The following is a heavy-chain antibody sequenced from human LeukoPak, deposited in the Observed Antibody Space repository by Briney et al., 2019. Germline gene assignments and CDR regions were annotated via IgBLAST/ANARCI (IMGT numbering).Heavy chain of an antibody. CDR3: ARGSAWERGSYDY. CDR1: GFNFRSYW. Sequence: GGSLRLSCAASGFNFRSYWMKWVRQAPGKGLEWVANIKEDGSKKYYVDSVKGRFTISRDNAENSLYLQMNSLRVEDTAVYYCARGSAWERGSYDYWGQGTLVTVSS. J-gene: IGHJ4*02. CDR2: IKEDGSKK. D-gene: IGHD1-26*01. V-gene: IGHV3-7*05.